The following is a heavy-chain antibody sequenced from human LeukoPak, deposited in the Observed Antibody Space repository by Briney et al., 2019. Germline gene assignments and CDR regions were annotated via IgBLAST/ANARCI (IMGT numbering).Heavy chain of an antibody. CDR3: ADDYGD. D-gene: IGHD4-17*01. CDR2: IYPSGTT. V-gene: IGHV4-4*07. CDR1: GGSVSTYY. J-gene: IGHJ4*02. Sequence: SETLSRTCSASGGSVSTYYWSWIRQPAGKGLEWIGRIYPSGTTHYNTSLKSRVTMSVDTSKNQFSLKLTSVTAADTAVYDCADDYGDWGQGTLVTVSS.